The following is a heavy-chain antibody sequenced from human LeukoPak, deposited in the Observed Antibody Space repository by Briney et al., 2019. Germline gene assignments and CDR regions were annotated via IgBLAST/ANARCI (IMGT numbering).Heavy chain of an antibody. CDR3: ARGPWGLRYFDWPRDFDY. Sequence: SETLSLTCTVSGGSISSYYWSWIRQPPGKGLEWIGYIYYSGSTNYNPSLKSRVTISVDTSKNQFSLKLSSVTAADTAVYYCARGPWGLRYFDWPRDFDYWGQGTLVTVSS. J-gene: IGHJ4*02. CDR1: GGSISSYY. CDR2: IYYSGST. V-gene: IGHV4-59*12. D-gene: IGHD3-9*01.